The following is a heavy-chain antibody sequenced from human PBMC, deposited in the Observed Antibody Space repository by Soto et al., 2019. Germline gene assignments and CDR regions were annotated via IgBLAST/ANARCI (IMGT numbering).Heavy chain of an antibody. CDR2: ISAYNGNT. V-gene: IGHV1-18*04. CDR1: GYTFTSYG. D-gene: IGHD3-10*01. CDR3: ARDHYGSGPSPSPSIN. Sequence: QVQLVQSGAEVKKPGASVKVSCKASGYTFTSYGVSWVRQAPGRGLEWMGWISAYNGNTNYAQKLQGRVTMTTDTSTSTAYMELRSLRSDDSAVYYCARDHYGSGPSPSPSINWGQGTLVTVSS. J-gene: IGHJ4*02.